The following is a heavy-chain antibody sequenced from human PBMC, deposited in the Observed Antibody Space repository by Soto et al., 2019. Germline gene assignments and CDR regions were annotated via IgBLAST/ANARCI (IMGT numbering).Heavy chain of an antibody. D-gene: IGHD4-17*01. CDR3: AKDYGGNAGLFDY. Sequence: GGSLRLSCAASGFTFSSYGMHWVRQAPGKGLEWVAVISYDGSNKYYADSVKGRFTISRDNSKNTLYLQMNSLRAEDTAVYYCAKDYGGNAGLFDYWGQGTLVTVS. V-gene: IGHV3-30*18. J-gene: IGHJ4*02. CDR2: ISYDGSNK. CDR1: GFTFSSYG.